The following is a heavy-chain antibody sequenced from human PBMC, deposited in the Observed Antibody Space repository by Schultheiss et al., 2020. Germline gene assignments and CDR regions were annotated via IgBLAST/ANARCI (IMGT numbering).Heavy chain of an antibody. V-gene: IGHV3-15*01. D-gene: IGHD2-15*01. CDR2: IKSKTDGGTT. CDR3: ARDDCSGGSCYFYYYGMDV. J-gene: IGHJ6*02. Sequence: GGSLRLSCAASGFTFSNAWMSWVRQAPGKGLEWVGRIKSKTDGGTTDYAAPVKGRFTISRDDSKNTLYLQMNSLKTEDTAVYYCARDDCSGGSCYFYYYGMDVWGQGTTVTVSS. CDR1: GFTFSNAW.